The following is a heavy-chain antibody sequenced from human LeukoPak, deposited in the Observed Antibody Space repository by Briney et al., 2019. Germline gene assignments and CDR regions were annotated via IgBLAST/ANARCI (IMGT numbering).Heavy chain of an antibody. CDR3: TREGRGSDAFDY. CDR1: GFTFGDYA. CDR2: IRSKAYGGTT. Sequence: PGGSLRLSCTASGFTFGDYAMSWVRQAPGKGLEWVGFIRSKAYGGTTEYAASVKGRLTISRDDSKSIAYLQMNSLKTEDTAVYYCTREGRGSDAFDYWGQGTLVTVSS. V-gene: IGHV3-49*04. J-gene: IGHJ4*02. D-gene: IGHD3-16*01.